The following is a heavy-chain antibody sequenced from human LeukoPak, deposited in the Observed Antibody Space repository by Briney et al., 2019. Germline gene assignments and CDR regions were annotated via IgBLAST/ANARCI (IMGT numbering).Heavy chain of an antibody. J-gene: IGHJ4*02. CDR2: INGDGSST. Sequence: GGSLRLSCATSGFTFSNYWMHWVRQAPGKGLVWVSRINGDGSSTNYADSVKGRFTISRDNAKNTLYLQMNSLRAEDTAVYYCARDRIQLWSHDYWGQGTLVTVSS. D-gene: IGHD5-18*01. CDR1: GFTFSNYW. V-gene: IGHV3-74*01. CDR3: ARDRIQLWSHDY.